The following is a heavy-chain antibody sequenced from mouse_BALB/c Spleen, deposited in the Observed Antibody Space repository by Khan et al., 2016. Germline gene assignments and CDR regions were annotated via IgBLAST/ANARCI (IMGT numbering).Heavy chain of an antibody. J-gene: IGHJ1*01. D-gene: IGHD2-3*01. V-gene: IGHV11-2*02. CDR1: GFTFSGFW. CDR2: INSDGSAI. CDR3: MRYDGYYWYFDV. Sequence: EVQPLETGGGLVQPGGSRGLSCEGSGFTFSGFWMSWVRQTPGKTLEWIGDINSDGSAINYAPSIKDRFTIFRDNDKSTLYLQMSNVRSEDTATYFCMRYDGYYWYFDVRGAGTAVTVAS.